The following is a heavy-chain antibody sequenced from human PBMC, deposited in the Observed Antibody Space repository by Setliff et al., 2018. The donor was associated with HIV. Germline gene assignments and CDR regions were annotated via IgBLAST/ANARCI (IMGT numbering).Heavy chain of an antibody. J-gene: IGHJ3*02. D-gene: IGHD3-22*01. Sequence: SETLSLTCTVSGGSISSGDYYWSWIRQPPGKGLEWIGYIYYSGSTYYNPSLKSRVTIPVDTSKNQFSLKLSSVTAADTAVYYCARDSEYYYDSSGQDDAFDIWGQGTMVTVSS. CDR2: IYYSGST. CDR3: ARDSEYYYDSSGQDDAFDI. V-gene: IGHV4-30-4*08. CDR1: GGSISSGDYY.